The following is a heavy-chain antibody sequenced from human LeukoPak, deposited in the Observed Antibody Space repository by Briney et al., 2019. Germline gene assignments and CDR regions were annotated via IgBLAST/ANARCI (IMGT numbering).Heavy chain of an antibody. V-gene: IGHV3-23*01. J-gene: IGHJ6*03. D-gene: IGHD3-10*01. Sequence: PGGSLRLSCAASGFTFSSYAMSWVRQAPGKGLEWVSAISGSGGSTYYADSVKGRFTISRDNSKNTLYLQMNSLRAEDTAVYYCAKDSSGSWRYYYYYMDVWGKGTTVTVSS. CDR3: AKDSSGSWRYYYYYMDV. CDR2: ISGSGGST. CDR1: GFTFSSYA.